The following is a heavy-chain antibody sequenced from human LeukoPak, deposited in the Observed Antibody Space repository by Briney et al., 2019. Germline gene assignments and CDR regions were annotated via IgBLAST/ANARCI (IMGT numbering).Heavy chain of an antibody. D-gene: IGHD3-16*01. J-gene: IGHJ6*03. CDR1: GGSISSYY. CDR2: IYTSGST. CDR3: ARDALPLYYDYVWRSYNYSMDV. Sequence: SETLSLTCTVSGGSISSYYWSWIRQPAGKGLEWIGRIYTSGSTNYNPSLKSRVTMSVDTSKNQFSLKLSSVTAADTAVYYCARDALPLYYDYVWRSYNYSMDVWGKGTTVTVSS. V-gene: IGHV4-4*07.